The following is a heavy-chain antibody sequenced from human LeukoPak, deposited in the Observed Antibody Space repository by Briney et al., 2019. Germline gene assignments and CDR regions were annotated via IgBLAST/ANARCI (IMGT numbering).Heavy chain of an antibody. D-gene: IGHD6-19*01. V-gene: IGHV4-34*01. J-gene: IGHJ4*02. Sequence: PSEALSLTCAVYGGSFSGYYWSWIRQPPGKGLEWIGEINHSGSTNYNPSLKSRVTISVDTSKNQFSLKLSSVTAADTAVYYCARHVFPSSGWYYIDYWGQGTLVTVSS. CDR3: ARHVFPSSGWYYIDY. CDR1: GGSFSGYY. CDR2: INHSGST.